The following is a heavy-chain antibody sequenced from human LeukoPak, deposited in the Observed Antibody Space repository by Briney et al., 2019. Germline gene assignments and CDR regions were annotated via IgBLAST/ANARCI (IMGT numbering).Heavy chain of an antibody. J-gene: IGHJ4*02. CDR3: ARDTYSNYYFDY. CDR2: IYSGGST. V-gene: IGHV3-66*01. CDR1: GFTVSSNY. Sequence: GGSLRLSCAASGFTVSSNYMSWVRQAPGKGLEWVSVIYSGGSTYYADSVKGRFTISRDNSKNTLYLQMNSLRAEDPAVYYCARDTYSNYYFDYWGQGTLVTVSS. D-gene: IGHD4-11*01.